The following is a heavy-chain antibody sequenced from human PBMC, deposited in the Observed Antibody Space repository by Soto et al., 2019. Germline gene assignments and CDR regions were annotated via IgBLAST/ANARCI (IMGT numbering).Heavy chain of an antibody. D-gene: IGHD6-13*01. J-gene: IGHJ4*02. CDR2: IFYSGST. CDR3: ARGYSSSWYNDY. Sequence: SETLSLTSTVSGGSIGTYYWSWIRQPPAKGLEWIGYIFYSGSTNYNPSLKSRVTISVDTSKNQFSLKLSSVTAADTAVYYCARGYSSSWYNDYWGQGTLVTVSS. CDR1: GGSIGTYY. V-gene: IGHV4-59*01.